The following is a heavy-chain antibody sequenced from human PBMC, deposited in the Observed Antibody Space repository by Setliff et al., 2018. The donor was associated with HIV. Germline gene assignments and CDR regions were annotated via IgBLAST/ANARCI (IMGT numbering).Heavy chain of an antibody. V-gene: IGHV4-39*01. CDR1: GGSISGSSYY. J-gene: IGHJ4*02. CDR3: TIPASSLAPN. CDR2: IRSSGDT. Sequence: SETLSLTCTVSGGSISGSSYYWGWIRQPPGKGLEWIGSIRSSGDTYYNPSLQSRVIISVDTSNNQISLKLTSVTAADTAVYYCTIPASSLAPNWGRGTQVTVSS.